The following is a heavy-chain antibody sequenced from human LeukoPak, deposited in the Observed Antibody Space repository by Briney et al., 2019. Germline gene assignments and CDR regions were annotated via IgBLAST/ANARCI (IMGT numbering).Heavy chain of an antibody. Sequence: GGSLRLSCAASGFTVSSNFMSWVRQAPGKGLEWVSAISGSGGSTYYADSVKGRFTISRDNSKNTLYLQMNSLRAEDTAVYYCAKGNRVRGVITWFDPWGQGTLVTVSS. CDR2: ISGSGGST. CDR3: AKGNRVRGVITWFDP. J-gene: IGHJ5*02. V-gene: IGHV3-23*01. D-gene: IGHD3-10*01. CDR1: GFTVSSNF.